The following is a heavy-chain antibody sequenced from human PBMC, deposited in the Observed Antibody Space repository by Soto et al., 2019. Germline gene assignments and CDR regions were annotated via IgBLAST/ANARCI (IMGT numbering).Heavy chain of an antibody. CDR3: APSRGGGNSAVYGY. CDR2: IYWDDDK. Sequence: QITLKESGPTLVKPTQTLTLTCTFSGFSLSTSGVGVGWIRQPPGNALEWLAHIYWDDDKRYSPSLRSRLPTAKDTSKDHVVLPMPNMDPVDTAAYYRAPSRGGGNSAVYGYWGQGTLVNVFS. J-gene: IGHJ4*02. V-gene: IGHV2-5*02. CDR1: GFSLSTSGVG. D-gene: IGHD2-21*02.